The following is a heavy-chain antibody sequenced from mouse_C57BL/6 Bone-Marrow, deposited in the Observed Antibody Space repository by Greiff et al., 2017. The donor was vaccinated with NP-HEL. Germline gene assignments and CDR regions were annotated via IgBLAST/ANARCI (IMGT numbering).Heavy chain of an antibody. CDR3: AIMITTCVDY. CDR1: GFTFSDYG. V-gene: IGHV5-17*01. D-gene: IGHD2-4*01. J-gene: IGHJ2*01. Sequence: EVHLVESGGGLVKPGGSLKLSCAASGFTFSDYGMHWVRQAPEKGLEWVAYISSGSSTISYADTVKGRFTISRDNAKNTLFLQMTSLRSEDTAMYYCAIMITTCVDYWGQGTTLTVSS. CDR2: ISSGSSTI.